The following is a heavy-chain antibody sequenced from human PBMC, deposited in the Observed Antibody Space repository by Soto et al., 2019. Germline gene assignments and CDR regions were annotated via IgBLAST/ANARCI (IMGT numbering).Heavy chain of an antibody. CDR1: GGTFSSYA. CDR3: ARKSYYYYGMDV. CDR2: IIPIFGTA. J-gene: IGHJ6*02. Sequence: SVKVSCKASGGTFSSYAISWVRQTTGQGLEWMGGIIPIFGTANYAQKFQGRVTLTADESTSTAYMELSSLRSEDTAVYYCARKSYYYYGMDVWGQGTTVTVSS. V-gene: IGHV1-69*13.